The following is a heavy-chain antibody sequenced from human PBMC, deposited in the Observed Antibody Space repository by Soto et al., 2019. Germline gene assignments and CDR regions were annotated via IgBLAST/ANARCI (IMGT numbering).Heavy chain of an antibody. CDR1: GFTFSSYA. Sequence: GGSLRLSCAASGFTFSSYAMNWVRQAPGKGLEWVSSLSGSGDSTYYADSVKGRFTISRENSNSTLFLQMNSLRAEDTAVYYCAKGLYSSGYLVFDYWGQGTLVTVSS. J-gene: IGHJ4*02. D-gene: IGHD6-19*01. CDR3: AKGLYSSGYLVFDY. V-gene: IGHV3-23*01. CDR2: LSGSGDST.